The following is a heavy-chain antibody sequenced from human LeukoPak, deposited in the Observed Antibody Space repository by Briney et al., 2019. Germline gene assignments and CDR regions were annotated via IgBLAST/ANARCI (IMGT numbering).Heavy chain of an antibody. J-gene: IGHJ6*03. V-gene: IGHV4-4*07. D-gene: IGHD1-14*01. CDR1: GGSISNYY. CDR2: IYTSGST. Sequence: SETLSPTCTVSGGSISNYYWSWIRQPAVKGLEWIGRIYTSGSTNYSPSLKSRVTMSIDTSKNQFSLKLSSVTAADTAVYYCARGRTGTLTAYYYYYMDVWGKGITVTVSS. CDR3: ARGRTGTLTAYYYYYMDV.